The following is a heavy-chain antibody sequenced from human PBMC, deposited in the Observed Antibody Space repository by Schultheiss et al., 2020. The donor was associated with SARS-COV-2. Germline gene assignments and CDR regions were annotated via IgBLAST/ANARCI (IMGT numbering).Heavy chain of an antibody. J-gene: IGHJ5*02. V-gene: IGHV4-39*01. CDR3: ARLGASSSWFDH. D-gene: IGHD6-13*01. CDR1: GFTVSSNY. Sequence: ESLKISCAASGFTVSSNYMSWVRQAPGKGLEWIGSIYYSGRTHYNPSLKSRVTISVDTSKNEFSLNLSSVTAPDTAVYYCARLGASSSWFDHWGQGTQVTVSS. CDR2: IYYSGRT.